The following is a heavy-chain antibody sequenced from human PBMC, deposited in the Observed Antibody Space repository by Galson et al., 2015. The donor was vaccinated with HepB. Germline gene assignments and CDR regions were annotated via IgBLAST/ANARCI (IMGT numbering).Heavy chain of an antibody. D-gene: IGHD1-26*01. CDR2: ISSSGDNI. Sequence: SLRLSCAASGFTFSSYSMNWVRQAPGKGLEWVSSISSSGDNIYYADSLKGRFTISRDNAKNSLFLHMNSLRAEDTAVYYCASWSGGRYYGLGYWGQGTLVTVSP. J-gene: IGHJ4*02. CDR1: GFTFSSYS. V-gene: IGHV3-21*01. CDR3: ASWSGGRYYGLGY.